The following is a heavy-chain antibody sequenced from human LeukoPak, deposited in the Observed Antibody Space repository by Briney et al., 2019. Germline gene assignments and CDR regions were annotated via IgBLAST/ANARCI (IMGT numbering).Heavy chain of an antibody. CDR3: ASSKGAYYYDSSGYSAVGWLDY. J-gene: IGHJ4*02. CDR2: ISGSGGST. D-gene: IGHD3-22*01. V-gene: IGHV3-23*01. Sequence: SGGSLRLSCAASGFTFSSYAMSWVRQDPGKRLEWVSAISGSGGSTYYADSVKGRFTISRDNSKNTLYLQMNSLRAEDTAVYYCASSKGAYYYDSSGYSAVGWLDYWGQGTLVTVSS. CDR1: GFTFSSYA.